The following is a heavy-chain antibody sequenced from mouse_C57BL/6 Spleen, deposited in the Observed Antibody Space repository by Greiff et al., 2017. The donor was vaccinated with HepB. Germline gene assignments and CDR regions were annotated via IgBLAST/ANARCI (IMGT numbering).Heavy chain of an antibody. CDR3: TREATGYYFDY. CDR2: ISSGGDYT. V-gene: IGHV5-9-1*02. D-gene: IGHD3-2*02. CDR1: GFTFSSYA. Sequence: DVMLVESGEGLVKPGGSLKLSCAASGFTFSSYAMSWVRQTPEKRLEWVAYISSGGDYTYYADTVKGRFTIARDNSRYTLYLQMSSLKSEDTAMYYCTREATGYYFDYWGQGTTLTVAS. J-gene: IGHJ2*01.